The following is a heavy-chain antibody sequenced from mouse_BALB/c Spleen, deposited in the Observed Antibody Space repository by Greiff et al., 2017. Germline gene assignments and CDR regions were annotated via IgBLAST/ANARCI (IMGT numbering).Heavy chain of an antibody. CDR2: IDPANGNT. CDR3: ARGGVITTDGGYAMDY. V-gene: IGHV14-3*02. Sequence: EVQLQQSGAELVKPGASVKLSCTASGFNIKDTYMHWVKQRPEQGLEWIGRIDPANGNTKYDPKFQGKATITADTSSNTAYLQLSSLTSEDTAVYYCARGGVITTDGGYAMDYWGQGTSVTVSS. CDR1: GFNIKDTY. J-gene: IGHJ4*01. D-gene: IGHD2-4*01.